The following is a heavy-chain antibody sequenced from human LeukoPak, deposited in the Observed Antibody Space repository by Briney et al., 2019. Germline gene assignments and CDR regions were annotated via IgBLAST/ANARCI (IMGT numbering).Heavy chain of an antibody. CDR2: IDYSGRT. V-gene: IGHV4-59*01. Sequence: PSETLSLTCTVSGGSISSYYWSWIRQPPGKGLEWIGYIDYSGRTNYNPSLKSRVTISVDTSKNQFSLKLSSVTAADTAVYYCARGSEDFDYWGQGTLVTVSS. D-gene: IGHD3-10*01. CDR1: GGSISSYY. J-gene: IGHJ4*02. CDR3: ARGSEDFDY.